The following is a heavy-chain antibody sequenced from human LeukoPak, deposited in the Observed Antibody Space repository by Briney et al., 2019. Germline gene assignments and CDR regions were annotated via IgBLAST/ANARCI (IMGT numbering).Heavy chain of an antibody. CDR3: ARGRMTFPYYYYMDV. CDR2: IYYSGST. V-gene: IGHV4-59*01. J-gene: IGHJ6*03. D-gene: IGHD2/OR15-2a*01. Sequence: SETLSLTCTVPGGSISSYYWSWIRQPPGKGLEWIGYIYYSGSTNYNPSLKSRVTISVDTSKNQFSLKLSSVTAADTAVYYCARGRMTFPYYYYMDVWGKGTTVTVSS. CDR1: GGSISSYY.